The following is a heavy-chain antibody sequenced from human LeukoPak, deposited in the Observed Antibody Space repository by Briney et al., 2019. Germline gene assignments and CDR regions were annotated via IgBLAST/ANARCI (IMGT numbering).Heavy chain of an antibody. CDR1: GLTFSSHS. Sequence: GGSLRLSCAASGLTFSSHSMSWVRQAPGKGLEWVSVISTGGDITYYADSVKGRFTISRVNSKNTLSLQMNILRVEDTAIYFCATGGLSARKFAYWGQGTPVTVSS. J-gene: IGHJ4*02. V-gene: IGHV3-23*01. CDR3: ATGGLSARKFAY. CDR2: ISTGGDIT. D-gene: IGHD6-6*01.